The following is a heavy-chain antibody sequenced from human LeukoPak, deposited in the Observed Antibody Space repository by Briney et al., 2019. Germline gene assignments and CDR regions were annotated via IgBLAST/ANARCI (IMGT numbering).Heavy chain of an antibody. CDR3: AKFGLKKQQLAYFDY. CDR2: ISGSGGST. J-gene: IGHJ4*02. V-gene: IGHV3-23*01. D-gene: IGHD6-13*01. CDR1: GFTFSSYA. Sequence: GGSLRLSCAASGFTFSSYAMSWVRQAPGKGLEWVSAISGSGGSTYYADSVKGRFTISRDNSKNTLYLQMNSLRAEDTAIYYCAKFGLKKQQLAYFDYWGQGTLVTVSS.